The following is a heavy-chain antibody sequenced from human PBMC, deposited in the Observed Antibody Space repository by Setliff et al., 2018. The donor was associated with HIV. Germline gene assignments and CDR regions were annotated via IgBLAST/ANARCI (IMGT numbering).Heavy chain of an antibody. CDR1: GGTFSSYA. CDR3: AKGVTLIRGPLEVWGFDS. D-gene: IGHD3-10*01. CDR2: IIPIFGTA. V-gene: IGHV1-69*13. Sequence: ASVKVSCKASGGTFSSYAISWVRQAPGQGLEWMGGIIPIFGTANYAQKFQGRVTITADESTSTAYMELSSLRSEDTAVYYCAKGVTLIRGPLEVWGFDSWGQGSLVTVSS. J-gene: IGHJ4*02.